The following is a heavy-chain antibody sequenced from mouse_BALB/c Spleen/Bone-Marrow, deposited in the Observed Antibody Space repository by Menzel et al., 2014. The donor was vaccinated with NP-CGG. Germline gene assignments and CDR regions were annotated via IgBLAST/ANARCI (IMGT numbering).Heavy chain of an antibody. V-gene: IGHV2-2*02. D-gene: IGHD1-1*01. CDR2: IWSGGST. CDR1: GFSLTSYG. CDR3: ARNLLLRRAMDY. Sequence: VMLVESGPGLVQPSQSLSITCTVSGFSLTSYGVHWVRQSPGKGLEWLGGIWSGGSTDYNAAFISRLSISKDNSKSQVFFKMNSLQANDTAIYYCARNLLLRRAMDYWGQGTSVTVSS. J-gene: IGHJ4*01.